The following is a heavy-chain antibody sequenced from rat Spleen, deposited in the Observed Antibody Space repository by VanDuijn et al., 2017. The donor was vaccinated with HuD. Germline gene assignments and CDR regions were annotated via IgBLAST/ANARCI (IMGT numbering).Heavy chain of an antibody. CDR2: ITNTGGST. Sequence: EVQLVESGGGLVQPGRSLKLSCVASGFTFNNYWMTWIRQAPGKGLEWVASITNTGGSTYYPDSMKGRFTISRDNAKSTLYLQMDSLRSEDTATYYCARLYSSYIPDYWGQGVMVTVSS. V-gene: IGHV5-31*01. D-gene: IGHD1-2*01. CDR3: ARLYSSYIPDY. CDR1: GFTFNNYW. J-gene: IGHJ2*01.